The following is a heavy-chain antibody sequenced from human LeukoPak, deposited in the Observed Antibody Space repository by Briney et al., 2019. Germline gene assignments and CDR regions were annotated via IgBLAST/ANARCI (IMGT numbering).Heavy chain of an antibody. Sequence: PGGSLRLSCAASGFTFRSYEMNWVRQAPGKGPEWVSYISSSGSTIVYADSVKGRFTISRDNAKNSLYLQMNSLRAEDTAVYYCAREDGGNYFDYWGQGTLVTVSS. CDR1: GFTFRSYE. CDR3: AREDGGNYFDY. CDR2: ISSSGSTI. J-gene: IGHJ4*02. V-gene: IGHV3-48*03. D-gene: IGHD4-23*01.